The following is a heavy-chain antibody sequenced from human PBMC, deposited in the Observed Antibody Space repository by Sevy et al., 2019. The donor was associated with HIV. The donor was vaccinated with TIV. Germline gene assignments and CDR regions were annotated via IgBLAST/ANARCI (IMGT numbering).Heavy chain of an antibody. CDR2: IWYDGSNK. D-gene: IGHD5-12*01. V-gene: IGHV3-33*01. CDR1: GLTFSSYG. Sequence: GGSLRLSCAASGLTFSSYGMHWVRQAPGKGLEWVAVIWYDGSNKYYADSVKGRFTISRDNSKNTLYLQMNSLRAEDTAVYYCTRGREMATILFIDYWGQGTLVTVSS. J-gene: IGHJ4*02. CDR3: TRGREMATILFIDY.